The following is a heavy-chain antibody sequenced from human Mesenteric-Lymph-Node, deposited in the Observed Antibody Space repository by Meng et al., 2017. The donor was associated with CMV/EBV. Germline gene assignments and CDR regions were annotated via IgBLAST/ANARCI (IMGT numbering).Heavy chain of an antibody. CDR1: GFTVSSNY. CDR2: IYSGGST. Sequence: GGSLRLSCAASGFTVSSNYMSWVRQAPGKGLEWVSLIYSGGSTYYADSVKGRFTISRDNSRNTLYLQMNSLRVEDTALYYCARDRYSSGYFDYWGQGTLVTVSS. D-gene: IGHD3-22*01. J-gene: IGHJ4*02. CDR3: ARDRYSSGYFDY. V-gene: IGHV3-53*01.